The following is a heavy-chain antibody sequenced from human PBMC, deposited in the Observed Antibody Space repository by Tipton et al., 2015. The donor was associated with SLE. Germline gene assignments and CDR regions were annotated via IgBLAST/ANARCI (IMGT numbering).Heavy chain of an antibody. Sequence: TLSLTCSVSGGSISSYSYNWIRQPPGKGLEWIANIYYSESTNYNPSLKSRVTISVDTSKNQFSLKLRPVTAADTAVYYCARDRGGSFLFDYWGQGTLVTVSS. CDR3: ARDRGGSFLFDY. D-gene: IGHD1-26*01. CDR2: IYYSEST. V-gene: IGHV4-59*01. CDR1: GGSISSYS. J-gene: IGHJ4*02.